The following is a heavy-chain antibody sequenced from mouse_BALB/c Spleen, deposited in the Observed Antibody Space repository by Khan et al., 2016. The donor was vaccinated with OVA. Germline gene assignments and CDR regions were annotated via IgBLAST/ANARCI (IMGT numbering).Heavy chain of an antibody. V-gene: IGHV1-7*01. CDR3: ARDRIDY. Sequence: VQLQESGAELAKPGASVKMSCKASGYTFTSYWMHWVKQRPGQGLEWIGYINPSSGYTEYNQNFKDQATLTADKSSSTAYMQLRSLTSEDSAVYYCARDRIDYWGQGTTLTVSS. CDR2: INPSSGYT. J-gene: IGHJ2*01. CDR1: GYTFTSYW.